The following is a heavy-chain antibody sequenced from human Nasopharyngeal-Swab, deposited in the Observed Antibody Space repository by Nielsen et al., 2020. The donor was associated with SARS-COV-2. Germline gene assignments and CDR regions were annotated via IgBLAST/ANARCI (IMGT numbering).Heavy chain of an antibody. CDR3: ARGNDFRSGYHPYYYDY. V-gene: IGHV3-33*01. CDR1: GFTFSSYG. Sequence: SLKISFAASGFTFSSYGMHWVRQAPGKGLEWVALIWYDGSNKYYADSVKGRFTISRDNSKNTLYLQINSLRAEDTAVYYCARGNDFRSGYHPYYYDYWGQGTVVTVSS. J-gene: IGHJ4*02. D-gene: IGHD3-3*01. CDR2: IWYDGSNK.